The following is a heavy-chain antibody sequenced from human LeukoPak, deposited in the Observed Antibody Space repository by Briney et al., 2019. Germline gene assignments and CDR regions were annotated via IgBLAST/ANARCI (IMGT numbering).Heavy chain of an antibody. V-gene: IGHV3-33*01. CDR2: IWYDGSTK. J-gene: IGHJ4*02. CDR3: ARGLYYYDSSGYYYVFDYFDY. D-gene: IGHD3-22*01. CDR1: GFTFSSYG. Sequence: GGSLRLSCAASGFTFSSYGMHWVRQAPGKGLEWVAVIWYDGSTKYYADSVKGRFTISRDNSKNTLYLQMNSLRAEDTAVYYCARGLYYYDSSGYYYVFDYFDYWGQGTLVTVSS.